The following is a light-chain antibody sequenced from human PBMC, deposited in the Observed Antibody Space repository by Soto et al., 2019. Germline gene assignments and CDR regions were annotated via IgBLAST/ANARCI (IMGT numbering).Light chain of an antibody. CDR3: QTWGTGTWV. CDR1: SGHSSYA. CDR2: LNSDGSH. V-gene: IGLV4-69*01. J-gene: IGLJ3*02. Sequence: QPVLTQSPSASASLGSSVKLTCTLISGHSSYAIAWHQQQPEKGPRYLMTLNSDGSHSKGDGIPDRFSGSSSGAERYLTISSLQSEDEADYYCQTWGTGTWVFGGGTKLTVL.